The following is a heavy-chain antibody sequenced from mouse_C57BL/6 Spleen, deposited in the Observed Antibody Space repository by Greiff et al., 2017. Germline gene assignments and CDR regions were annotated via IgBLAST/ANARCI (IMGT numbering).Heavy chain of an antibody. CDR3: ARSDYDPAWCAY. CDR2: IDPSDSYT. D-gene: IGHD2-4*01. J-gene: IGHJ3*01. V-gene: IGHV1-69*01. CDR1: GYTFTSYW. Sequence: QVQLQQPGAELVMPGASVKLSCKASGYTFTSYWMHWVKQRPGQGLEWIGEIDPSDSYTNYNQTFKGKSTLTVDKSSSTAYMQLSSLTSEDSAVYDCARSDYDPAWCAYWGQGTLVTVSA.